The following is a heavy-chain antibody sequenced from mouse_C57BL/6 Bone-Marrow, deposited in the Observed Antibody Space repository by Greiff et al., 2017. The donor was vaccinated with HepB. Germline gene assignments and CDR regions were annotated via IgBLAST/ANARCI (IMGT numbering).Heavy chain of an antibody. D-gene: IGHD1-1*01. Sequence: EVKLMESGGGLVKPGGSLKLSCAASGFTFSSYTMSWVRQTPEKRLEWVATISGGGGNTYYPDSVKGRFTISRDNAKNTLYLQMSSLRSEDTALYYCARHGPHYYGSSPDYWGQGTTLTVSS. J-gene: IGHJ2*01. CDR1: GFTFSSYT. CDR2: ISGGGGNT. CDR3: ARHGPHYYGSSPDY. V-gene: IGHV5-9*01.